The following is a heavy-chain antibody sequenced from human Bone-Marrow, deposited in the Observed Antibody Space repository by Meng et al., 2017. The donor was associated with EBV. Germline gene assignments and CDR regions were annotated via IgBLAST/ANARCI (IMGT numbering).Heavy chain of an antibody. CDR1: GYTLTSYG. Sequence: VQRVQSGAEVKKPGASVKVSCKASGYTLTSYGISWVRQAPGQGLEWMGWISAYNAHTNDAQKLQGRVTMTTDTSTRTTYMELRSLRSDDTAVYYCARDADYGSGSYGVLIDYWGQGTLVTVSS. D-gene: IGHD3-10*01. J-gene: IGHJ4*02. CDR2: ISAYNAHT. V-gene: IGHV1-18*01. CDR3: ARDADYGSGSYGVLIDY.